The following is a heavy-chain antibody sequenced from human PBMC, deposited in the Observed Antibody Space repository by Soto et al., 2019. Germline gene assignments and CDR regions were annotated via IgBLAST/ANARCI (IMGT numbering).Heavy chain of an antibody. CDR1: GYTFTSYG. Sequence: ASVKVSCKASGYTFTSYGISWVRQAPGQGLEWMGWISAYNGNTNYAQKLQGRVTMTTDTSTSTAYMELRSLRSDDTAVYYCARDGGITMRVVDKGSYYYGMDVWGQGSTVRVSS. V-gene: IGHV1-18*04. J-gene: IGHJ6*02. CDR3: ARDGGITMRVVDKGSYYYGMDV. CDR2: ISAYNGNT. D-gene: IGHD3-22*01.